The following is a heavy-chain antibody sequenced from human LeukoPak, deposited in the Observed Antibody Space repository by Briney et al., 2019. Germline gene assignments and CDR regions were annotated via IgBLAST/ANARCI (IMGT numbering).Heavy chain of an antibody. CDR2: ISGSGGST. CDR3: AKATGKVGAFDI. CDR1: GFTFSSYA. V-gene: IGHV3-23*01. Sequence: GGSLRLSCAASGFTFSSYAMSWVRQAPGKGLEWVSAISGSGGSTYYADSVKGRFTISRDNSKNTLCLQMNSLRAEDTAVYYCAKATGKVGAFDIWGQGTMVTVSS. J-gene: IGHJ3*02.